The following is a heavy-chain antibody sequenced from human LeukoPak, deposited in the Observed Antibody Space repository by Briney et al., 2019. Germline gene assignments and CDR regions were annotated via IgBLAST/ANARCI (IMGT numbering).Heavy chain of an antibody. J-gene: IGHJ4*02. D-gene: IGHD6-13*01. CDR3: ASPTRGIATV. CDR1: GGSISSSSYY. CDR2: IYYSGST. V-gene: IGHV4-39*01. Sequence: PSETLSLTCTVSGGSISSSSYYWGWIRQPPGKGLEWIGSIYYSGSTYYNPSLKSRVTISVDTSKNQFSLKLSSVTAADTAVYYCASPTRGIATVWGQGTLVTVSS.